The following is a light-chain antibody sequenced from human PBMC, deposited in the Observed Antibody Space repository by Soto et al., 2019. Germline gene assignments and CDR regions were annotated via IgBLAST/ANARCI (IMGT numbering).Light chain of an antibody. V-gene: IGKV3-11*01. CDR1: QSVSSY. CDR3: QQLTGWRRT. Sequence: DIVLTQSPATLSLSPGESATLSCRASQSVSSYLAWFQQKPGQTSRLLIYRASNRATGIPARFSGSGSGTDFTLTISSLEPEDFAVYYCQQLTGWRRTFGQGTKVEIK. CDR2: RAS. J-gene: IGKJ1*01.